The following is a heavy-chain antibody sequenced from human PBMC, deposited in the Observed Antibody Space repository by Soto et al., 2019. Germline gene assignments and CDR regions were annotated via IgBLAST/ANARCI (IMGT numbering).Heavy chain of an antibody. CDR2: FDPEDGET. V-gene: IGHV1-24*01. J-gene: IGHJ4*02. Sequence: ASVKVSCKVSGYTLTELSMHWVRQAPGKGLEWMGGFDPEDGETIYAQKFQGRVTMTEDTSTDTAYMELSSLRSEDTAVYYCATDLGDGYNLGYWGQGTLVTVSS. CDR3: ATDLGDGYNLGY. CDR1: GYTLTELS. D-gene: IGHD5-12*01.